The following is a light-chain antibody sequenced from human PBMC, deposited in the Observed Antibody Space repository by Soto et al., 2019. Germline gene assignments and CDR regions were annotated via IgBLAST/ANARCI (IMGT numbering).Light chain of an antibody. Sequence: AIQMTQSPSSLSASVGDRVTITCRASRGIMNDLAWYQQKPGKAPKVLIYAASSLQSGVPLRFSGSGSGTDFTLTISSLQTEDFATYYCLQDYNYPLAFGQGNKVEIK. CDR2: AAS. CDR1: RGIMND. J-gene: IGKJ1*01. CDR3: LQDYNYPLA. V-gene: IGKV1-6*01.